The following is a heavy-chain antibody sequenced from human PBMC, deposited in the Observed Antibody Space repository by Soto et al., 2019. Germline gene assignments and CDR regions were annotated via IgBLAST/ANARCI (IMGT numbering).Heavy chain of an antibody. CDR1: GGTFSSYA. CDR3: ARVRGIGVAVAGSHRDAFDI. J-gene: IGHJ3*02. V-gene: IGHV1-69*01. D-gene: IGHD6-19*01. CDR2: IIPIFGTA. Sequence: QVQLVQSGAEVKKPGSSVKVSCKASGGTFSSYAISWVRQAPGQGLEWMGGIIPIFGTANYAQKFQGRVTITANESTSTASVELSSLRSEDTAVYSCARVRGIGVAVAGSHRDAFDIWGQGALVTVSS.